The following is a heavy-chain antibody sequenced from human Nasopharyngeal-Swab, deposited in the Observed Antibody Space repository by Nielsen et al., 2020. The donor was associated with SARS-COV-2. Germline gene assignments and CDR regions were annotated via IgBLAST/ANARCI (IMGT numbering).Heavy chain of an antibody. CDR3: ARPYGYYYYYMDV. CDR2: IKEDGDEI. J-gene: IGHJ6*03. Sequence: VRQAPGKGLEWVATIKEDGDEIYYVDSVKSRFTISRDNAKNSLDLQMNSLRADDTAVYYCARPYGYYYYYMDVWGKGTSVTVSS. V-gene: IGHV3-7*03. D-gene: IGHD5-18*01.